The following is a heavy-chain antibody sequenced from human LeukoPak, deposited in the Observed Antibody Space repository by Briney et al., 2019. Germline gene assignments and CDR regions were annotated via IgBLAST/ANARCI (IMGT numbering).Heavy chain of an antibody. CDR3: ATNKQYYDFWSGPEDYYYYMDV. J-gene: IGHJ6*03. CDR2: INPSGGRT. D-gene: IGHD3-3*01. Sequence: ASVKVSCKASGYTFTIYYIHWVRQAPGQGLEWMGIINPSGGRTSYTQKFQGRLTMTRDMSTSTVYMELSSLKSEDTAAYYCATNKQYYDFWSGPEDYYYYMDVWGKGTMVTVSS. V-gene: IGHV1-46*01. CDR1: GYTFTIYY.